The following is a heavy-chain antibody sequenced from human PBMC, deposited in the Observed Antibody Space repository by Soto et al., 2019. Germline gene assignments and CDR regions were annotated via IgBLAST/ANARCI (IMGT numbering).Heavy chain of an antibody. V-gene: IGHV4-59*08. J-gene: IGHJ4*02. CDR3: ARLSYGVFDY. D-gene: IGHD3-10*01. Sequence: PGGSLRLSCAASGFTVSSNYMSWIRQPPGKGLEWIGYIYYSGNTNYNPSLKSRVSMSVDTSKNHFSLELSSVTAADTAVYYCARLSYGVFDYWGQGTLVTVSS. CDR1: GFTVSSNY. CDR2: IYYSGNT.